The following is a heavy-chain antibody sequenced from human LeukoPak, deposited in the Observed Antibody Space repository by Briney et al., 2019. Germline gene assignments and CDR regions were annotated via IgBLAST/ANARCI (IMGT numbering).Heavy chain of an antibody. CDR2: INPNSGGT. Sequence: ASVKVSCKASGSTFTGYYMHWVRQAPGQGLEWMGWINPNSGGTNYAQKFQGRVTMTRDTSISTAYMELSRLRSDDTAVYYCARGGDYGDYGPYDYWGQGTLVTVSS. D-gene: IGHD4-17*01. J-gene: IGHJ4*02. V-gene: IGHV1-2*02. CDR1: GSTFTGYY. CDR3: ARGGDYGDYGPYDY.